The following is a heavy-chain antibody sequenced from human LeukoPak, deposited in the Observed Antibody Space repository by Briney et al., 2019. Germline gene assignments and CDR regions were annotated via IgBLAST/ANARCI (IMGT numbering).Heavy chain of an antibody. V-gene: IGHV3-23*01. D-gene: IGHD2-2*01. CDR1: GFTFSNAW. J-gene: IGHJ5*02. CDR2: ISGSGGST. Sequence: GGSLRLSCAASGFTFSNAWMNWVRQAPGKGLEWVSAISGSGGSTYYADSVKGRFTISRDNSKNTLYLQMNSLRAEDTAVYYCAKEDCSSTSCYSPLYNWFDPWGQGTLVTVSS. CDR3: AKEDCSSTSCYSPLYNWFDP.